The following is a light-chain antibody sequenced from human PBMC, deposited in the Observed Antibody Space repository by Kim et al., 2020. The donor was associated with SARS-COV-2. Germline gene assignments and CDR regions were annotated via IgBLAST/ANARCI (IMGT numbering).Light chain of an antibody. CDR3: AAWDDSLNAWL. V-gene: IGLV1-44*01. CDR1: SSNIGSNT. CDR2: SND. J-gene: IGLJ3*02. Sequence: QSVLTQQPSASGTPGQRVTVSCSGSSSNIGSNTVNWYQQLPGTAPKLLIYSNDRRPSGVPDRFSGSKSGTSASLAISGLQSEDEADYYCAAWDDSLNAWLFGGGTQLTVL.